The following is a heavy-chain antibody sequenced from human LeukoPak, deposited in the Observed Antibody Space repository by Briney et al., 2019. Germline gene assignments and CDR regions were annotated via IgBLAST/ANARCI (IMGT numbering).Heavy chain of an antibody. D-gene: IGHD2-15*01. CDR3: ARGYCSGGSCYSFDY. J-gene: IGHJ4*02. Sequence: SETLSLTCTVSGGSISSYYWSWIRQPPGKGLEWIGYIYYSGSTNYNPSLKSRVTILVDTSKNQFSLKLSSVTAADTAVYYCARGYCSGGSCYSFDYWGQGTLVTVSS. CDR2: IYYSGST. V-gene: IGHV4-59*01. CDR1: GGSISSYY.